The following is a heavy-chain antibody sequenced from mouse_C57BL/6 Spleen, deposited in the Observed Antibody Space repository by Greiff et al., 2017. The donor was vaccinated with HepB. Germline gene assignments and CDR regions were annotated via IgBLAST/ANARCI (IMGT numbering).Heavy chain of an antibody. V-gene: IGHV6-6*01. CDR3: TPFPYWEDYAMDY. CDR2: IRNKANNPAT. Sequence: EVKLVESGGGFVQPGGSMQISCGASGFTFSDAWMDWVRPSPEKGLEWVAEIRNKANNPATYYAESVKGRFTISRDDSKSSVYLQMNSLRAEDTGIYYCTPFPYWEDYAMDYWGQGTSVTVSS. J-gene: IGHJ4*01. CDR1: GFTFSDAW. D-gene: IGHD4-1*01.